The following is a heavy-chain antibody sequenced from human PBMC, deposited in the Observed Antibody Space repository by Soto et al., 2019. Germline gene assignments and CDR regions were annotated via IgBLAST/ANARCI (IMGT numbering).Heavy chain of an antibody. Sequence: GGSLRLSCAASGFTFSTYSMNWVRQAPGKGLEWIAFISAGSNNIYYADSVRGQFTISRDNAENSLYLQMNSLSDEDTAVYYCARLYSTSSVNRWFDPWGQGTLVTVSS. V-gene: IGHV3-48*02. J-gene: IGHJ5*02. CDR1: GFTFSTYS. CDR3: ARLYSTSSVNRWFDP. CDR2: ISAGSNNI. D-gene: IGHD6-6*01.